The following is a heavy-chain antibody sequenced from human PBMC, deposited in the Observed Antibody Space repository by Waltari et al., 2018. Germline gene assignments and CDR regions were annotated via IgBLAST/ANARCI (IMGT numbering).Heavy chain of an antibody. CDR1: GYSFPSHW. CDR2: IDPSDSFR. Sequence: EVQLVQSGAEVKKPEASRRFPCEVPGYSFPSHWISWVRQMPGNGLEWVGRIDPSDSFRNYGPAFEGHVTISVDQSLRTAYLQWDSLKASDTAIYYCVRHRTTYPLEIDYWGQGTLVTVSS. CDR3: VRHRTTYPLEIDY. J-gene: IGHJ4*02. V-gene: IGHV5-10-1*01. D-gene: IGHD2-2*01.